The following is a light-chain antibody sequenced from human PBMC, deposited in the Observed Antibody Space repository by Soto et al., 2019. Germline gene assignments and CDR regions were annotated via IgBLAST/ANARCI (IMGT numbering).Light chain of an antibody. V-gene: IGLV4-69*01. CDR3: QTWGTGIHYV. J-gene: IGLJ1*01. CDR2: LNSDGSH. CDR1: SGHSSYA. Sequence: QPVLTQSPSASASLGASVKLTCTLSSGHSSYAIAWHQQQPEKGPRYLMKLNSDGSHGKGDVSPDRFSGSSSGSERYLTLSRPQSAGEADYYCQTWGTGIHYVFGTGTKLTVL.